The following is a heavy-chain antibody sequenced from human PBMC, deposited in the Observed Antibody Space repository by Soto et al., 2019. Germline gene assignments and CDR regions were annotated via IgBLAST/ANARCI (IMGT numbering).Heavy chain of an antibody. V-gene: IGHV3-33*01. CDR3: ARDEGGYFSHYFDY. J-gene: IGHJ4*02. CDR2: IWYDGSNK. Sequence: GGSLRLSCAACGFTFSSYGMHWVRQDPGKGLEWVAVIWYDGSNKYYADSVKGRFTISRDNSKNTLYLQMNSLRAEDTAVYYCARDEGGYFSHYFDYWGQGTLVTVSS. D-gene: IGHD3-22*01. CDR1: GFTFSSYG.